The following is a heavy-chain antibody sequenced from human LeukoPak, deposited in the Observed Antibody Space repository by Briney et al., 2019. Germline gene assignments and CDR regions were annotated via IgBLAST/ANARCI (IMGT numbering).Heavy chain of an antibody. CDR3: ATIVVRGSQSWFDP. D-gene: IGHD3-10*01. J-gene: IGHJ5*02. Sequence: SETLSLTCTVSGGSITTYYWSWIRQPPGKGLEWIGYIFYSGGTNYNPSLRSRVVISRDTSKNQFSLELSSVTAADTAVYYCATIVVRGSQSWFDPWGQGTLVTVSS. CDR2: IFYSGGT. CDR1: GGSITTYY. V-gene: IGHV4-59*01.